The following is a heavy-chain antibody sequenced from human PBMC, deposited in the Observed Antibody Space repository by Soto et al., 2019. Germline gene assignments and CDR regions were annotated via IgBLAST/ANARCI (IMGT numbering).Heavy chain of an antibody. CDR1: GFTFSSYG. J-gene: IGHJ1*01. Sequence: QVQLVESGGGMVQPGRSLRLSCAASGFTFSSYGMHWVRQAPGKGLEWVAVIWYDGSNKYYADSVKGRFTISRDNSKNTLYRQMNSLRAEDTAVYYCARDLRYSSSWYLGAEYFQHWGQGTLVTVSS. D-gene: IGHD6-13*01. CDR3: ARDLRYSSSWYLGAEYFQH. V-gene: IGHV3-33*01. CDR2: IWYDGSNK.